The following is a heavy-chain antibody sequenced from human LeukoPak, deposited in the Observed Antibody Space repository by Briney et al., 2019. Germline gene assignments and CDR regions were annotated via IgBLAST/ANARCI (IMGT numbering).Heavy chain of an antibody. Sequence: SETLSLTCAVYGGSFSGYYWSWIRQPPGKGLEWIGEINHSGSTNYNPSLKSRVTISVDTSKNQFSLKLSSVTAADTAVYYCARIPSGYIDYWGQGTLVTVSS. CDR1: GGSFSGYY. V-gene: IGHV4-34*01. CDR3: ARIPSGYIDY. D-gene: IGHD3-22*01. CDR2: INHSGST. J-gene: IGHJ4*02.